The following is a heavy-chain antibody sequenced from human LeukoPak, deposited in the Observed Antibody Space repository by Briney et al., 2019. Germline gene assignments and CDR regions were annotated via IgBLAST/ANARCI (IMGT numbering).Heavy chain of an antibody. J-gene: IGHJ4*02. Sequence: SETLSLTCTVSGGSISSYDWSWIRQPAGKGLEWIGRIYPSGNTNYNPSLKSRVTMSVDTSKNQFSLKLSSVTAADTAVYYCARDWPRLRWSLDYWGQGTLVTVSS. CDR3: ARDWPRLRWSLDY. V-gene: IGHV4-4*07. CDR2: IYPSGNT. D-gene: IGHD4-23*01. CDR1: GGSISSYD.